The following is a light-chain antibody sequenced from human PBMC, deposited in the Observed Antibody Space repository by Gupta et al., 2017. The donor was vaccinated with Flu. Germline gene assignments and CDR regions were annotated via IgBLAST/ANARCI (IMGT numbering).Light chain of an antibody. CDR1: QSISSW. J-gene: IGKJ1*01. V-gene: IGKV1-5*03. CDR2: KAS. Sequence: DIQTTQSPSTLSASVGDRVTITCRASQSISSWLAWYQQKPGKAPRLLIYKASSLESGVPLRFSGSGSGTEFTLTISSLQPDDFATYYCQQYNSFSGTFGQGTKVEVK. CDR3: QQYNSFSGT.